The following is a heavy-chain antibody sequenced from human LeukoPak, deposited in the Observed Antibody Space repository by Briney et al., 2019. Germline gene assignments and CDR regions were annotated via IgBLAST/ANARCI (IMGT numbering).Heavy chain of an antibody. CDR2: IYTSGST. Sequence: PSETLSLTCAVSGGSISSGGYYWSWIRQPAGKGLEWIGRIYTSGSTNYNPSLKSRVTMSVDTSKNQFSLKLSSVTAADTAVYYCARSSWSGYYGYYYYGMDVWGQGTTVTVSS. J-gene: IGHJ6*02. CDR1: GGSISSGGYY. V-gene: IGHV4-61*02. D-gene: IGHD3-3*01. CDR3: ARSSWSGYYGYYYYGMDV.